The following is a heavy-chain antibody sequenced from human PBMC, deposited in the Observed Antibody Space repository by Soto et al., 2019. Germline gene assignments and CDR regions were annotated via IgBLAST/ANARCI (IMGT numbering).Heavy chain of an antibody. Sequence: SQTLSLTCAISGDSVSSSSAAWIWIRQSPSRGLEWLGRTYYRSKWNNEYAVSMESRIAINPDTPKNQFSLQLYSVTPEDTAVYYCAGIIWFRGMDVWGQGTPVTVSS. J-gene: IGHJ6*02. D-gene: IGHD3-10*01. V-gene: IGHV6-1*01. CDR3: AGIIWFRGMDV. CDR1: GDSVSSSSAA. CDR2: TYYRSKWNN.